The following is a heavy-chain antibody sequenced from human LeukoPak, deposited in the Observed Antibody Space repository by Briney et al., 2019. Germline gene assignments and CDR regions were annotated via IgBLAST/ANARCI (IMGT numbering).Heavy chain of an antibody. CDR2: ISDSGGRT. CDR1: GLTFRNYA. Sequence: PGGSPRLSCAVSGLTFRNYAMSWVRQAPGRGLEWVSGISDSGGRTYYADSVKGRFTISRDNSKNTLYLQMNSLRAEDTAVYYCAKDPTIFGVVAPGYFDYWGQGTLVTVSS. J-gene: IGHJ4*02. V-gene: IGHV3-23*01. CDR3: AKDPTIFGVVAPGYFDY. D-gene: IGHD3-3*01.